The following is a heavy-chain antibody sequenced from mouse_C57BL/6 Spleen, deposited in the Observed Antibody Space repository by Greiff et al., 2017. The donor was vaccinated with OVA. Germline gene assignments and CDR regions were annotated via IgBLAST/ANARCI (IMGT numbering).Heavy chain of an antibody. Sequence: VQLQQPGAELVRPGSSVKLSCKASGYTFTSYWMDWVKQRPGQGLEWIGNIYPSDSETHYNQKFKDKATLTVDKSSSTAYMRLSSLTSEDSAVDDCARGSPIYYGNYAWFAYWGQGTLVTVSA. CDR1: GYTFTSYW. CDR2: IYPSDSET. CDR3: ARGSPIYYGNYAWFAY. J-gene: IGHJ3*01. D-gene: IGHD2-1*01. V-gene: IGHV1-61*01.